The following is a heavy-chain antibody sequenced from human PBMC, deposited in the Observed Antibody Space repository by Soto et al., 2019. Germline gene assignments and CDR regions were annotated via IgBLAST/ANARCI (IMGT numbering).Heavy chain of an antibody. J-gene: IGHJ5*02. D-gene: IGHD6-13*01. Sequence: QVQLVESGGGLVKPGGSLRLSCAASGFPFSDYYMSWIRQAPGKGLEWVSYICSSGRTIYYADSVKVRFTISRDNAKNSLYLQMNSLRAEDTAVYYCARGPTSSWYPGWFDPWGQGTLVTVSS. CDR1: GFPFSDYY. CDR2: ICSSGRTI. V-gene: IGHV3-11*01. CDR3: ARGPTSSWYPGWFDP.